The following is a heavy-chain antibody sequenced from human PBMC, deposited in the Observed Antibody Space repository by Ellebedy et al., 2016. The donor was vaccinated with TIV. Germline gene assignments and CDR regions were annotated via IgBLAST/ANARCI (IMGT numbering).Heavy chain of an antibody. CDR3: AKLSAIATAGPNYYHSMDV. V-gene: IGHV4-59*01. D-gene: IGHD6-13*01. J-gene: IGHJ6*02. CDR2: IHYSGRT. CDR1: GGSISSYY. Sequence: SETLSLTCTVSGGSISSYYWSWIRQPPGKGLEWIGYIHYSGRTNYNPSLESRITISVDTSKNQFSLTLSSVTAADTAVYYCAKLSAIATAGPNYYHSMDVWGQGTTVTVSS.